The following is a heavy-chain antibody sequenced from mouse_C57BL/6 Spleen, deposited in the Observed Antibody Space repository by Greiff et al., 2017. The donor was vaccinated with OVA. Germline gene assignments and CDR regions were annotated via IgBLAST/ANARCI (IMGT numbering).Heavy chain of an antibody. CDR2: ISDGGSYT. CDR1: GFTFSSYA. J-gene: IGHJ2*01. Sequence: EVMLVESGGGLVKPGGSLKLSCAASGFTFSSYAMSWVRQTPEKRLEWVATISDGGSYTYYPDNVKGRFTISRDNAKNNLYLQMSHLKSEDTAMYYCARGYYSKGYYFDYEGQGTTLTVSS. D-gene: IGHD2-5*01. CDR3: ARGYYSKGYYFDY. V-gene: IGHV5-4*03.